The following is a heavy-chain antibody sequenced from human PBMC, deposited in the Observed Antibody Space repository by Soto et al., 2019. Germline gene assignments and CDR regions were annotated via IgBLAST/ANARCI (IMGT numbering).Heavy chain of an antibody. CDR3: ARAVLPATAPFDY. V-gene: IGHV4-59*01. CDR1: GGSIRNYY. D-gene: IGHD2-2*01. CDR2: IYYSGST. Sequence: QVQLQESGPRLVEPSETLSLTCIVSGGSIRNYYWSWIRQPPGKGLERIGYIYYSGSTNYNPSLQSRVTISVDTSKNQFSLSLSSVTAADTAVYYCARAVLPATAPFDYWGQGTLVTVSS. J-gene: IGHJ4*02.